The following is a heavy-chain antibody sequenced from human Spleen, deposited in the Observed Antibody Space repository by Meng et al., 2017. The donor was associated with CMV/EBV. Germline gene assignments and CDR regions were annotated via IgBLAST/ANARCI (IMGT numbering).Heavy chain of an antibody. CDR1: GYIFSRFG. J-gene: IGHJ3*02. Sequence: ASVKVSCKASGYIFSRFGISWVRQAPGQGLEWMGWVSGHIDNTKNAQKFQGRVTMTTDTSTTTAYMELRSLTSDDTAVYYCATPRISPQSDAFDIWGQGTMVTVSS. CDR2: VSGHIDNT. CDR3: ATPRISPQSDAFDI. D-gene: IGHD2-15*01. V-gene: IGHV1-18*01.